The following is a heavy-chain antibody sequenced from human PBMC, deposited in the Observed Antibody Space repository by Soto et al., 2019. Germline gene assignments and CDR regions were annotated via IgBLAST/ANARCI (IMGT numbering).Heavy chain of an antibody. V-gene: IGHV1-69*01. J-gene: IGHJ4*02. D-gene: IGHD5-18*01. CDR3: ASPSVDTAMVTGLDY. Sequence: QVQLVQSGAEVKKPGSSVKVSCTASGGTFSSYAISWVRQAPGQGLEWMGGIIPIFGTANYAQKFQGRVTITADESMSTAYRELRSLRSEDTVVYYCASPSVDTAMVTGLDYWGQGTLVTVSS. CDR2: IIPIFGTA. CDR1: GGTFSSYA.